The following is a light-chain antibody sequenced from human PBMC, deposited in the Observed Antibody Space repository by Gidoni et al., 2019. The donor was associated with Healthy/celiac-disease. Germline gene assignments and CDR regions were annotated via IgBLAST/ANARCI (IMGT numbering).Light chain of an antibody. V-gene: IGLV2-23*03. CDR1: SSHVASYNL. CDR2: EGS. CDR3: CSYAGSSTFYVV. Sequence: QSALTQPASVSGSPGQSITISCTGTSSHVASYNLVPWYQQHPGKAPKLMIYEGSKRPSGVSNRFSGSKSGNTASLTISGLQAEDEADYYCCSYAGSSTFYVVFGGGTKLTVL. J-gene: IGLJ2*01.